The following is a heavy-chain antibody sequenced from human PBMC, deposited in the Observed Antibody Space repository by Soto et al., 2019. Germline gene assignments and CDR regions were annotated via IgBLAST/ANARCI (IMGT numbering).Heavy chain of an antibody. D-gene: IGHD3-3*01. CDR3: ARWWSGSRQGFDP. V-gene: IGHV4-31*03. J-gene: IGHJ5*02. CDR2: IYYSGST. CDR1: GGSISSGDYY. Sequence: PPETLSLTCTVSGGSISSGDYYWSWIRQHPGKGLEWIGYIYYSGSTYYNPSLKSRVTISVDTSKNQFSLKLSSVAAADTAVYYCARWWSGSRQGFDPWGQGTLVTVSS.